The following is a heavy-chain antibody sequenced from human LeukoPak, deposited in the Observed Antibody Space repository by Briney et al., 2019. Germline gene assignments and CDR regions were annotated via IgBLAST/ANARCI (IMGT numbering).Heavy chain of an antibody. Sequence: ASVKVSCKASGYTFTGYYMHWVRQAPGQGLEWMGCISPNSGGTNYAQKFQGRVTMTRDTSISTAYMELSRLRSDDTAVYYCARDAGSSSDYMEVWGKGTTVTVSS. CDR2: ISPNSGGT. J-gene: IGHJ6*03. D-gene: IGHD1-26*01. CDR1: GYTFTGYY. CDR3: ARDAGSSSDYMEV. V-gene: IGHV1-2*02.